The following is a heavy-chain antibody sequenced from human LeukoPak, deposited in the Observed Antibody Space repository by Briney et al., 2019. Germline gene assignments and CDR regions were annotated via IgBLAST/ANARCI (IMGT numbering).Heavy chain of an antibody. CDR2: IYYSGST. CDR3: ARHDYSNYNYFDY. V-gene: IGHV4-39*01. J-gene: IGHJ4*02. Sequence: SETLSLTCTVSGGSISSSSYYWGWIRQPPGKGLEWIGSIYYSGSTYYNPSLKSRVTISVDTSKNQFSLKLSSVTAADTAVYYCARHDYSNYNYFDYWGQGTLVTVSS. D-gene: IGHD4-11*01. CDR1: GGSISSSSYY.